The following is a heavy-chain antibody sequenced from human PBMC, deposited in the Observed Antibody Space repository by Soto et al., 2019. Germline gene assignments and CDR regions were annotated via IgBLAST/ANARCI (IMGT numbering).Heavy chain of an antibody. Sequence: GGSLRLSCAASGFPFCSYGMHWVRQAPGKGLEWVAIISNDGSNKYYIYSVKGRVTISRDNSKNTLYLQMNSLRAEDTAVYSCAKDLGLQTEMDVWGQGTTLTVSS. CDR1: GFPFCSYG. CDR3: AKDLGLQTEMDV. CDR2: ISNDGSNK. V-gene: IGHV3-30*18. D-gene: IGHD3-16*01. J-gene: IGHJ6*02.